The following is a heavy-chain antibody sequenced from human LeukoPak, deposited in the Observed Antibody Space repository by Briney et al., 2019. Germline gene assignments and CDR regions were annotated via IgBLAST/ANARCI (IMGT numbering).Heavy chain of an antibody. Sequence: GASVKVSCKASGYTFTSYGISWVRQAPGQGLEWMGWISAYNGNTNYAQKLQGRVTMTTDTSTSTAYMELRSLRSDDTAVYYCARTSPGYYDSSGYYRGKYYFDYWGQGTLVTVSS. J-gene: IGHJ4*02. CDR2: ISAYNGNT. CDR3: ARTSPGYYDSSGYYRGKYYFDY. V-gene: IGHV1-18*01. D-gene: IGHD3-22*01. CDR1: GYTFTSYG.